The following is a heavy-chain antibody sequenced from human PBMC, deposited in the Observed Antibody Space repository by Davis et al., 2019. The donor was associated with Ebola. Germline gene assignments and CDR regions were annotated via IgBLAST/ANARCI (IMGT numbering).Heavy chain of an antibody. CDR1: GYTFTDYN. V-gene: IGHV1-2*02. J-gene: IGHJ6*02. CDR3: AKGHYGMDV. CDR2: INPYSGGT. Sequence: ASVKVSCKASGYTFTDYNIHWVRQAPGQGLEWMGWINPYSGGTHYAQKFQGRVTMTRDTSITTAYMELTRLTSDDTAVYYCAKGHYGMDVWGQGTTVTVSS.